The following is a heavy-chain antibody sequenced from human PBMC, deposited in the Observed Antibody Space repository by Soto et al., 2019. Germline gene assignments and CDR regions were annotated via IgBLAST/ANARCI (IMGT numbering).Heavy chain of an antibody. CDR2: IYYTGST. CDR3: ARASGCSGDSCAFDP. CDR1: GGSISTYY. V-gene: IGHV4-59*01. J-gene: IGHJ5*02. D-gene: IGHD2-15*01. Sequence: SETLSLTSPVSGGSISTYYWSWIRQPPGKGLEWIGYIYYTGSTNYNPSLKSRVTISVDTSKNQFSLKLSSVTAADTAVYYCARASGCSGDSCAFDPWGQGTLVTVSS.